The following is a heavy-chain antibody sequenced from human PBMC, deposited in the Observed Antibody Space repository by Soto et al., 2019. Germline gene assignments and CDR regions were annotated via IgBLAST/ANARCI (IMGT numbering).Heavy chain of an antibody. Sequence: GGSLRLSCVASGFTFSSYVMNWVRQAPGKGLYWVSGISGSGGSTYYADSVKGRFTISRDNSKNTLYLQMNSLRVEDTAVYYCAKGPRAPPPHDYGMDVWGQGTTVTVPS. V-gene: IGHV3-23*01. CDR2: ISGSGGST. CDR3: AKGPRAPPPHDYGMDV. CDR1: GFTFSSYV. J-gene: IGHJ6*02.